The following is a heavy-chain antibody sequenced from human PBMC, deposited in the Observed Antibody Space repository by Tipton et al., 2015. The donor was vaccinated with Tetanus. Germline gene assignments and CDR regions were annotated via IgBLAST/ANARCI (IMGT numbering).Heavy chain of an antibody. J-gene: IGHJ4*02. CDR1: GGSISSNY. CDR3: ARGVWFGPGPRYYFDY. D-gene: IGHD3-10*01. Sequence: TLSLTCTVSGGSISSNYWTWIRQPAGKGLEWIGRVYSSGSTHYNPSLKSRVTMSLDTSKKQFSLSLNSVTAADTAVYFCARGVWFGPGPRYYFDYWGQGTLVTVSS. V-gene: IGHV4-4*07. CDR2: VYSSGST.